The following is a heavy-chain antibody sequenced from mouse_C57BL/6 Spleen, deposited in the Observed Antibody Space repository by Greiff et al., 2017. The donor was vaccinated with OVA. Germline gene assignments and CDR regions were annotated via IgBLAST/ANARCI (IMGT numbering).Heavy chain of an antibody. CDR3: DRSYDYGGGYYAMDY. CDR2: IWSDGST. Sequence: QVQLKESGPGLVAPSQSLSITCTVSGFSLTSYGVHWVRQPPGKGLEWLVVIWSDGSTTYNSALKSRLSISKDNSKSQVFLKMNSLQTDDTAMYYCDRSYDYGGGYYAMDYWGQGTSVTVSS. CDR1: GFSLTSYG. D-gene: IGHD2-4*01. V-gene: IGHV2-6*03. J-gene: IGHJ4*01.